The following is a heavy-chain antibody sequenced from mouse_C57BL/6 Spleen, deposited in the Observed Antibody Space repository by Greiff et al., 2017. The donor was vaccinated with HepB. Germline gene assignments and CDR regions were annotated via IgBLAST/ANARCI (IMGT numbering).Heavy chain of an antibody. Sequence: VKLLESGPELVKPGASVKISCKASGYAFSSSWMNWVKQRPGKGLEWIGRIYPGDGDTNYNGKFKGKATLTADKSSSTAYMQLSSLTSEDSAVYFCARSGDYDGAWFAYWGQGTLVTVSA. CDR1: GYAFSSSW. J-gene: IGHJ3*01. CDR2: IYPGDGDT. D-gene: IGHD2-4*01. V-gene: IGHV1-82*01. CDR3: ARSGDYDGAWFAY.